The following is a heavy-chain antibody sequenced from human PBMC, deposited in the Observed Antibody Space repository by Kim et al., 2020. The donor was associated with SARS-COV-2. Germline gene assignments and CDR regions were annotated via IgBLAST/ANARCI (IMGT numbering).Heavy chain of an antibody. Sequence: SETLSLTCTVSGGSISSYYWSWIRQPPGKGLEWIGYIYYSGSTNYNPSLKSRVTISVDTSKNQFSLKLSSVTAADTAVYYCARVASIYDYVWGSYRGPFAYWGQGTLVTVSS. J-gene: IGHJ4*02. D-gene: IGHD3-16*02. CDR3: ARVASIYDYVWGSYRGPFAY. V-gene: IGHV4-59*01. CDR1: GGSISSYY. CDR2: IYYSGST.